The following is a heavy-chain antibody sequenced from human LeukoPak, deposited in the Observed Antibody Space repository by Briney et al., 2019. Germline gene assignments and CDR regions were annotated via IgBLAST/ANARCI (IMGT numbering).Heavy chain of an antibody. CDR2: IYHSGRA. Sequence: SETLSLTCTVSGYSITSGYYWAWIRPPPGKGLERIGNIYHSGRAFYKSSLKSRVTMSVETSKNQFSLNLTPVTAADTAVYFCARVSAHGICDSWGRGTLVTVSS. CDR1: GYSITSGYY. CDR3: ARVSAHGICDS. J-gene: IGHJ4*02. V-gene: IGHV4-38-2*02. D-gene: IGHD3-3*01.